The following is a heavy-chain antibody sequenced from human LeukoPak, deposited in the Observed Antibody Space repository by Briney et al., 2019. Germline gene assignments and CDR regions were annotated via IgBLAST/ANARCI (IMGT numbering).Heavy chain of an antibody. CDR2: IYYSGST. CDR1: GGSISSHY. CDR3: ARDIGRLAAANYYYYMDV. D-gene: IGHD6-13*01. Sequence: TETLSLTCTVSGGSISSHYWSWIRQPPGKGLEWIGNIYYSGSTNYNPSLKSRVTISVDTSQNQFSLKLSSVTAADTAVYYCARDIGRLAAANYYYYMDVWGKGTTVTVSS. J-gene: IGHJ6*03. V-gene: IGHV4-59*11.